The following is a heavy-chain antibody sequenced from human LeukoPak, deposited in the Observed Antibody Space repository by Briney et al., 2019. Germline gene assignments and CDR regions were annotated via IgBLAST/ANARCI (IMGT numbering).Heavy chain of an antibody. Sequence: SETLSLTCAVYGGSFSGYYWSWIRQPPGKGLEWIGEINHSGSTNYNPSLKSRVTISVDTSKNQFSLKLSSVTAADTAVYYCARSVDDYGGWFDPWGQGTLVTVSS. V-gene: IGHV4-34*01. CDR3: ARSVDDYGGWFDP. J-gene: IGHJ5*02. D-gene: IGHD4-17*01. CDR1: GGSFSGYY. CDR2: INHSGST.